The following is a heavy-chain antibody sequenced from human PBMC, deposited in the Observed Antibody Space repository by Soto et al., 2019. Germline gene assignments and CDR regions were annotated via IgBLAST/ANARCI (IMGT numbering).Heavy chain of an antibody. CDR2: IWYDGSNK. D-gene: IGHD3-3*01. Sequence: GGSLRLSCAASGFTFSSYGMHWVRQAPGKGLEWVAVIWYDGSNKYYADSVKGRFTISRDNSKNTLYLQMNSLRAEDTAVYYCARDQRGYDFWSGYYKGGFLDYWGQGTLVTVSS. J-gene: IGHJ4*02. CDR3: ARDQRGYDFWSGYYKGGFLDY. V-gene: IGHV3-33*01. CDR1: GFTFSSYG.